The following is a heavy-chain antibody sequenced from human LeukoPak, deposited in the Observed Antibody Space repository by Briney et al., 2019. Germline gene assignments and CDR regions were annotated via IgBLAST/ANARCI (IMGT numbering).Heavy chain of an antibody. CDR1: GFTFSSYS. CDR2: ISSSSSYI. J-gene: IGHJ4*02. Sequence: GGSLRLSCAASGFTFSSYSMNWVRQAPGKGLEWVSSISSSSSYIYYADSVKGRFTISRDNAKNSLYLQMNSPRAEDTAVYYCARQPGQYGSGLVRFDYWGQGTLVTVSS. V-gene: IGHV3-21*01. D-gene: IGHD3-10*01. CDR3: ARQPGQYGSGLVRFDY.